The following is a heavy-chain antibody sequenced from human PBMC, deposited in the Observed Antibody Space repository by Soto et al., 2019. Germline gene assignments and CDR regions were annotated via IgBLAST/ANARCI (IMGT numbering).Heavy chain of an antibody. CDR3: ARHDWAKPFDY. V-gene: IGHV4-39*01. D-gene: IGHD3-9*01. Sequence: SETLSLTCTVSGGSISSSIYYGGWNRQPPGKGLEWIGSIYYSGSTYYNPSLKSRVTISVDTSKNQFSLKLSSVTAADTAVYYCARHDWAKPFDYWGQGTLVTVSS. J-gene: IGHJ4*02. CDR2: IYYSGST. CDR1: GGSISSSIYY.